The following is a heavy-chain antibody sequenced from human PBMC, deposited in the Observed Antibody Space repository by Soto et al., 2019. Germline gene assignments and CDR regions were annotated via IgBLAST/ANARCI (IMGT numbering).Heavy chain of an antibody. D-gene: IGHD3-16*02. V-gene: IGHV1-18*01. CDR2: ISPYSGNT. CDR3: AMVDNVVTPTPQDV. CDR1: GYIFVNYG. Sequence: QVQLLQSGDEVRKPGSSVKVSCKASGYIFVNYGIAGVRQAPGHGLEWMGWISPYSGNTHYASKVQGRLTMTTDTSTSTAYMGVESLTSDDTSVSYCAMVDNVVTPTPQDVWGQEPTVTVSS. J-gene: IGHJ6*02.